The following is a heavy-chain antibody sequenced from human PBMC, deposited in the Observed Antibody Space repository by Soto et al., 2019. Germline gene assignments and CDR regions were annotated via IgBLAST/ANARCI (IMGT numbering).Heavy chain of an antibody. Sequence: PGGSLRLSCAASGFTFSSYGMHWVRQAPGKGLAWVAVIWYDGSNNYYADSVKGRFTISRDNSKNTLYLQMNSLRAEDTAVYYCARVRYGDLDYWGQGTLVTVSS. CDR1: GFTFSSYG. CDR3: ARVRYGDLDY. D-gene: IGHD4-17*01. CDR2: IWYDGSNN. V-gene: IGHV3-33*01. J-gene: IGHJ4*02.